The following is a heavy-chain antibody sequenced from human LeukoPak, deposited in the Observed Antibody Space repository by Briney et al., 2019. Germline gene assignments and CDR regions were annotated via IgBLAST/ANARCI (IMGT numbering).Heavy chain of an antibody. CDR3: AKDPLTTVTTNY. CDR2: ISGSADNT. CDR1: GFTLSSYA. Sequence: GGSLRLSCTASGFTLSSYATSWVRQAPGEGLEWVSTISGSADNTNYADSVKGRFTISRDNSKNTLYLQMNSLRAEDTAVYYCAKDPLTTVTTNYWGQGTLVTVSS. J-gene: IGHJ4*02. D-gene: IGHD4-17*01. V-gene: IGHV3-23*01.